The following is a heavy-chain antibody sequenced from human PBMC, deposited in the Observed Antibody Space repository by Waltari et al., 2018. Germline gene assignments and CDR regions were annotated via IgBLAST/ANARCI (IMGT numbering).Heavy chain of an antibody. CDR1: GFTFSNYA. CDR2: ISVSGDYT. D-gene: IGHD3-16*01. Sequence: EVQLVESGGGWVQPVGSLILSCAASGFTFSNYAMNWVRQAPGKGLEWVSGISVSGDYTYYADSVKGRFTISRDNSKNTLYLQLNSLRAEDTAMYYCAKESHVSGWFDPWGQGTLVTVSS. J-gene: IGHJ5*02. CDR3: AKESHVSGWFDP. V-gene: IGHV3-23*04.